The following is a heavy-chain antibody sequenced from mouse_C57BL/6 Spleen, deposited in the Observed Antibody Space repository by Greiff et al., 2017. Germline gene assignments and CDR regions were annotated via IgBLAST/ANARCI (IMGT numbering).Heavy chain of an antibody. J-gene: IGHJ3*01. CDR1: GFTFSDYG. D-gene: IGHD2-3*01. CDR3: ARNMMVIAWFAY. Sequence: EVHLVESGGGLVKPGGSLKLSCAASGFTFSDYGMHWVRQAPEKGLEWVAYISSGSSTIYYADTVKGRFTISRDNAKNTLFLQMTSLRSEDTAMYYCARNMMVIAWFAYWGQGTLVTVSA. CDR2: ISSGSSTI. V-gene: IGHV5-17*01.